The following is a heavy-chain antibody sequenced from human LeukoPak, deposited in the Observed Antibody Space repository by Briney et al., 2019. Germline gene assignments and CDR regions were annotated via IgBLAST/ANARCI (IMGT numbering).Heavy chain of an antibody. V-gene: IGHV3-7*01. CDR2: IIEDGSGK. CDR3: ARENIFATVTFPPMDV. J-gene: IGHJ6*03. CDR1: GFTFSSSW. D-gene: IGHD4-17*01. Sequence: GGSLRLSCAASGFTFSSSWMCWVRQAPGKGLEWVANIIEDGSGKYYVDSVRGRFTISRDNTKNSLYLQMNSLRAEDTAVYYCARENIFATVTFPPMDVWGKGTTVTVSS.